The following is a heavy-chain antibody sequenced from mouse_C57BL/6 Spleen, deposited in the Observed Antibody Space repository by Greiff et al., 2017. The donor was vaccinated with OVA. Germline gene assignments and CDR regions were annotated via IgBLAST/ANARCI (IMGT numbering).Heavy chain of an antibody. CDR1: GYAFSSYW. CDR3: ARRGGSSYPMDY. CDR2: IYPGDGDT. Sequence: QVQLKQSGAELVKPGASVKISCKASGYAFSSYWMNWVKQRPGKGLEWIGQIYPGDGDTNYNGKFKGKATLTADKSSSTAYLQLSSLTSEDSEVYFCARRGGSSYPMDYWGQGTSVTVSS. J-gene: IGHJ4*01. D-gene: IGHD1-1*01. V-gene: IGHV1-80*01.